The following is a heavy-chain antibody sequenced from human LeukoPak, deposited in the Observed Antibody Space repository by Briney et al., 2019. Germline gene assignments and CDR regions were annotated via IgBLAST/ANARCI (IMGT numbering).Heavy chain of an antibody. CDR2: IKSKTDGGTT. J-gene: IGHJ4*02. D-gene: IGHD6-13*01. CDR1: GFTFNNAW. Sequence: GGSLRLPCAASGFTFNNAWMSWVRQAPGKGLEWVARIKSKTDGGTTDYAAPVKGRFTVSRDDSKSTLYLQMNSLKAEDTAMYYCTTDRIVAVGPQFDYWGQGTLVTVSS. CDR3: TTDRIVAVGPQFDY. V-gene: IGHV3-15*01.